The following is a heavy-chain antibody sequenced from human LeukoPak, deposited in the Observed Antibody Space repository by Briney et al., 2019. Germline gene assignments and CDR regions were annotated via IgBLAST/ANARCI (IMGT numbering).Heavy chain of an antibody. V-gene: IGHV4-39*07. CDR1: GGSISSSNYF. Sequence: SETLSLTCTVSGGSISSSNYFWGWIRQPPGKGLEWIGSIYHSGSTYYNPSLKSRVTISVDTSKNQFSLKLSSVTAADTAVYYCARRYCTNGVCYRSAFDIWGQGTMVSVSS. J-gene: IGHJ3*02. CDR2: IYHSGST. D-gene: IGHD2-8*01. CDR3: ARRYCTNGVCYRSAFDI.